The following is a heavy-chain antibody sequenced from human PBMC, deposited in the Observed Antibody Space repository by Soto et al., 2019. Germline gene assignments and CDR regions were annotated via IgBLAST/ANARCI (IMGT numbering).Heavy chain of an antibody. CDR1: GFTFSDYY. Sequence: AGSLRLSCAASGFTFSDYYMSWIRQAPGKGLEWVSYISSSSSYTNYADSVKGRFTISRDNAKNSLYLQMNSLRAEDTAVYYCARDSDFWSGSLDYYGMDVWGQGTTVTVSS. CDR3: ARDSDFWSGSLDYYGMDV. CDR2: ISSSSSYT. V-gene: IGHV3-11*06. D-gene: IGHD3-3*01. J-gene: IGHJ6*02.